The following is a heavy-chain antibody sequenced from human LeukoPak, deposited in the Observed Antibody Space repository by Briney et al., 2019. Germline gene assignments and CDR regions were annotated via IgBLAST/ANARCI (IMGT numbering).Heavy chain of an antibody. J-gene: IGHJ4*02. CDR3: ARRNVVVVALFDY. CDR1: GGSFSGFY. Sequence: SGTLSLTCNVYGGSFSGFYWSWVRQPPGKGLEWIGEITHRGNTHYNPSLKGRVTVSGDTSKNQFSLKLSSVTAADTAVYYCARRNVVVVALFDYWGQGTLVTVSS. D-gene: IGHD2-15*01. V-gene: IGHV4-34*01. CDR2: ITHRGNT.